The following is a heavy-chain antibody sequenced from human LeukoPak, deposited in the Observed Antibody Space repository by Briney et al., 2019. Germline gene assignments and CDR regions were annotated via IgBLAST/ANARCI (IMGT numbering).Heavy chain of an antibody. D-gene: IGHD4-11*01. J-gene: IGHJ4*01. CDR1: GFIYSHYG. CDR3: VRDAQRGFDYSNSLRY. V-gene: IGHV3-33*08. Sequence: GGSLTLSCPASGFIYSHYGMHWVRQAPGKGLEWVAVIWSDGTNSFYGGSVKGRFTISRDNSQHTLFLQMDSLRVEDTAVYYCVRDAQRGFDYSNSLRYWGHGTLVTVSS. CDR2: IWSDGTNS.